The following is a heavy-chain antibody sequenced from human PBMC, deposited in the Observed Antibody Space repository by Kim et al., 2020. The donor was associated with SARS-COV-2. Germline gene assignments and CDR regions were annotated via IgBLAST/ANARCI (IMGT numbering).Heavy chain of an antibody. Sequence: SETLSLTCTVSGGSISSSSYYWGWIRQPPGKGLEWIGSIYYSGSTYYNPSLKSRVTISVDTSKNQFSLKLSSVTAADTAVYYCARHGELVAGWFDPWGQGTLVTVSS. V-gene: IGHV4-39*01. CDR2: IYYSGST. CDR3: ARHGELVAGWFDP. D-gene: IGHD1-26*01. CDR1: GGSISSSSYY. J-gene: IGHJ5*02.